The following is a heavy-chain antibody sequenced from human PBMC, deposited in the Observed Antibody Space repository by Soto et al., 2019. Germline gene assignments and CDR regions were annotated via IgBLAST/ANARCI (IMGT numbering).Heavy chain of an antibody. V-gene: IGHV3-33*01. CDR1: GFTFSSYG. D-gene: IGHD3-3*01. CDR3: ARGTTSWIFGDTRSDAFDI. CDR2: IWYDGSNK. Sequence: GGSLRLSCAASGFTFSSYGMHWVRQAPGKGLEWVAVIWYDGSNKYYAGSVKGRFTISRDNSKNTLYLQMNSLRAGDTAVYYCARGTTSWIFGDTRSDAFDIWGQGTMVTVSS. J-gene: IGHJ3*02.